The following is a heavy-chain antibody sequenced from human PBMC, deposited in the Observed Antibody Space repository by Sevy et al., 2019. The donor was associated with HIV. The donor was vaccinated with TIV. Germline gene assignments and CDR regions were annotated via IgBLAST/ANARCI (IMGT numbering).Heavy chain of an antibody. CDR2: ISSSSSYI. V-gene: IGHV3-21*01. Sequence: GGSLRLSCAASGFTFSSYSMNWVRQAPGKGLEWVSSISSSSSYIYYADSVKGRFTISRDNAKNSLYLQMNSLRAEETAVYYCAAGTVVTPYWFDPWGQGTLVTVSS. D-gene: IGHD2-21*02. CDR1: GFTFSSYS. CDR3: AAGTVVTPYWFDP. J-gene: IGHJ5*02.